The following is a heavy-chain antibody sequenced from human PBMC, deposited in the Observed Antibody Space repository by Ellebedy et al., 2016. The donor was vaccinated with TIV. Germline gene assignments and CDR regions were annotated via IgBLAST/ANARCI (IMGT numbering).Heavy chain of an antibody. Sequence: SETLSLXCTVSGASISSSNYYWGWIRQPPGKGLEWIGSIYHNGNTYYNPSLNNRVTVSAATFKNQFSLRLDSVTAADTAIYYCVRHCVWGLCPHDWGQGTLVTVSS. CDR2: IYHNGNT. CDR1: GASISSSNYY. V-gene: IGHV4-39*01. CDR3: VRHCVWGLCPHD. D-gene: IGHD3-16*01. J-gene: IGHJ4*02.